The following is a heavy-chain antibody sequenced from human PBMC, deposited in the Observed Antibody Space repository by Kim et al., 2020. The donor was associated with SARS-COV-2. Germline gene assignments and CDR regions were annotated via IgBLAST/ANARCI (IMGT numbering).Heavy chain of an antibody. CDR1: GYTFTSYA. D-gene: IGHD6-13*01. CDR3: ARDMSTWQQRDFDI. V-gene: IGHV7-4-1*02. Sequence: ASVKVSCKASGYTFTSYAMNWVRQAPGQGLEWMGWINTNTGNPTYAQGFTGRFVFSLDTSVSTAYLQISSLKAEDTAVYYCARDMSTWQQRDFDIWGQGTMVTVSS. J-gene: IGHJ3*02. CDR2: INTNTGNP.